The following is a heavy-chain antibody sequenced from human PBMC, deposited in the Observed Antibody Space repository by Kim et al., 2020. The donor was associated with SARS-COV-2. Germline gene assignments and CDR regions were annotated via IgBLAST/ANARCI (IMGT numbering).Heavy chain of an antibody. D-gene: IGHD6-13*01. CDR2: IWYDGSNK. Sequence: GGSLRLSCAASGFTFSSYGMHWVRQAPGKGLEWVAVIWYDGSNKYYADSVKGRFTISRDNSKNTLYLQMNSLRAEDTAVYYCARDAAGRGSSSDYWGQGTLVTVSS. CDR3: ARDAAGRGSSSDY. J-gene: IGHJ4*02. V-gene: IGHV3-33*01. CDR1: GFTFSSYG.